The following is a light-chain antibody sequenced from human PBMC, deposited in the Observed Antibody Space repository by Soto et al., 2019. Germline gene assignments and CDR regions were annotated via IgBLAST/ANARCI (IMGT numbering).Light chain of an antibody. CDR2: KAS. J-gene: IGKJ1*01. V-gene: IGKV1-5*03. CDR3: QQYRSYWT. CDR1: QSIDSW. Sequence: DIQMTQSPSTLSASVGDRVTITCRASQSIDSWLAWYQQKPGKAPKLLIYKASSLESGVPSRFSGSGSGTEFTLTISRLQPDAFATYYCQQYRSYWTFGQGTKVEIK.